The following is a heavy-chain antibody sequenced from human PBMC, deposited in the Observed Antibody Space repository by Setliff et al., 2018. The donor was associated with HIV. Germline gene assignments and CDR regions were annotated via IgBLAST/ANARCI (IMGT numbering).Heavy chain of an antibody. Sequence: GASVKVSCKASGYTFTSYDINWVRQATGQGLEWMGWMNPNSGYTNYAQKFLGRVTMTQDTSFTTAYLELSRLGSDDTAVYYCAADNYNCNSFDSWGQGSLVTVSS. CDR2: MNPNSGYT. J-gene: IGHJ4*02. CDR1: GYTFTSYD. CDR3: AADNYNCNSFDS. V-gene: IGHV1-2*02. D-gene: IGHD3-3*01.